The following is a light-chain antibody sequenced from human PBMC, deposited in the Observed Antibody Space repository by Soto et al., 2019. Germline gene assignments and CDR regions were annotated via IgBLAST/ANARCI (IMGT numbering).Light chain of an antibody. CDR1: QSVSSY. CDR2: DAS. CDR3: QQRSNWPPS. Sequence: EIVLTQSPATLSLSPGERATLSCRASQSVSSYFAWYQQKPGQAPRLLIYDASNRATGIPARFSGSGSGTDVTLPISSLEPEDFAVYYCQQRSNWPPSFGGGTKVEIK. V-gene: IGKV3-11*01. J-gene: IGKJ4*01.